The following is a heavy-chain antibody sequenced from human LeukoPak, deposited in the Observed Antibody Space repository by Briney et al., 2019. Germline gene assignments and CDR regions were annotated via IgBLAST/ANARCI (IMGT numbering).Heavy chain of an antibody. Sequence: ASVKVSCKASGYTFTDYYMHWVRHAPGQGLEWMAWINPNGGGTYYAQKFQGRVTMTRDTSIRTAYMELSSLRSGDTAVYYCARGMTAVTGDFDYWGQGTLVTVSS. CDR2: INPNGGGT. CDR1: GYTFTDYY. D-gene: IGHD4-17*01. V-gene: IGHV1-2*02. CDR3: ARGMTAVTGDFDY. J-gene: IGHJ4*02.